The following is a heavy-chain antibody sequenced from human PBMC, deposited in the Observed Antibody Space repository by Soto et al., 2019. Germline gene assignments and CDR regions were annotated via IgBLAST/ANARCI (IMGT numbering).Heavy chain of an antibody. CDR3: ARIRFCGGDCYYFDY. J-gene: IGHJ4*02. CDR1: GFSLSNARMG. V-gene: IGHV2-26*01. D-gene: IGHD2-21*02. CDR2: IFSNDEK. Sequence: VSGPTLVNPTETLTLTCTVSGFSLSNARMGVSWIRQPPGKALEWLAHIFSNDEKSYSTSLKSRLTISKDTSKSQVVLTMTNMDPVDTATYYCARIRFCGGDCYYFDYWGQGTLVTVSS.